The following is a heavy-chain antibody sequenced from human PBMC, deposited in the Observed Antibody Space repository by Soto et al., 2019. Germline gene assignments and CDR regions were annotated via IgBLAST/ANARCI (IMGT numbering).Heavy chain of an antibody. CDR1: GFTFSSYS. D-gene: IGHD1-1*01. CDR2: ISSSSSYI. J-gene: IGHJ6*02. Sequence: GGSLRLSCAASGFTFSSYSMNWVRQAPGKGLEWVSSISSSSSYIYCADSVKGRFTISRDNAKNSLYLQMNSLRAEDTAVYYCARDRARSNGADYYYYYGMDVWGQGTTVTVSS. CDR3: ARDRARSNGADYYYYYGMDV. V-gene: IGHV3-21*01.